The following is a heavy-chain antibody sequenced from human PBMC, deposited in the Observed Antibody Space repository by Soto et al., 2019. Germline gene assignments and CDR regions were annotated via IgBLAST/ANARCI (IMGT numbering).Heavy chain of an antibody. J-gene: IGHJ6*03. CDR2: ISSSGSTI. V-gene: IGHV3-11*01. Sequence: GGSLRLSCAASGFTFSDYYMSWIRQAPGKGLEWVSYISSSGSTIYYADSVKGRFTISRDNAKNSLYLQMNSLRAEDTAVYYCARGTVTTTRWGYYYYYYMDVWGKGTTVTVSS. CDR1: GFTFSDYY. CDR3: ARGTVTTTRWGYYYYYYMDV. D-gene: IGHD4-17*01.